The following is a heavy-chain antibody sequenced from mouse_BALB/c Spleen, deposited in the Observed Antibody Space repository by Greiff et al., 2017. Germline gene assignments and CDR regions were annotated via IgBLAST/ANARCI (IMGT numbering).Heavy chain of an antibody. V-gene: IGHV1S29*02. D-gene: IGHD2-4*01. CDR2: IYPYNGGT. Sequence: VQLKESGPELVKPGASVKISCKASGYTFTDYNMHWVKQSHGKSLEWIGYIYPYNGGTGYNQKFKSKATLTVDNSSSTAYMELRSLTSEDSAVYYCARGDYDYDGFYAMDYWGQGTSVTVSS. CDR1: GYTFTDYN. J-gene: IGHJ4*01. CDR3: ARGDYDYDGFYAMDY.